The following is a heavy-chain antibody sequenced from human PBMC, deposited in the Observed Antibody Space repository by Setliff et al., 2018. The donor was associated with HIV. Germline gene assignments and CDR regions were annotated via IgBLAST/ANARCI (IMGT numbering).Heavy chain of an antibody. V-gene: IGHV3-21*01. CDR1: DFTFSTYC. Sequence: PGGSLRLSCAASDFTFSTYCMNWVRQAPGKGLEWISSISYRSSYIYYSDSVKGRFTISRNDAENSLFLQLNSLRDEDTAVYYCARDRLTNVRYWTSDYWGQGTLVTVSS. J-gene: IGHJ4*02. CDR3: ARDRLTNVRYWTSDY. CDR2: ISYRSSYI. D-gene: IGHD2-8*01.